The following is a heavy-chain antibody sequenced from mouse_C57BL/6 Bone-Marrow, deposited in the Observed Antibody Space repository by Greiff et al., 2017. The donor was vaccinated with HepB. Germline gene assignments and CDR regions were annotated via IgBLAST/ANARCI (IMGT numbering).Heavy chain of an antibody. J-gene: IGHJ3*01. Sequence: QVQLQQPGAELVRPGTSVKLSCKASGYTFTSYWMHWVKQRPGQGLEWIGVIDPSDSYTNYNQKFKGKATLTVDTSSSTAYMQLSSLTSEDSAVYYCARFRWLLQEFAYWGQGTLVTVSA. CDR2: IDPSDSYT. CDR1: GYTFTSYW. D-gene: IGHD2-3*01. CDR3: ARFRWLLQEFAY. V-gene: IGHV1-59*01.